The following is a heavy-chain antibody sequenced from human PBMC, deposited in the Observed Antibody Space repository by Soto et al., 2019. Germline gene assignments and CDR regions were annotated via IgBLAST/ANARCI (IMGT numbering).Heavy chain of an antibody. V-gene: IGHV3-48*01. J-gene: IGHJ4*02. Sequence: PGGSLRLSCEGFGYTFRGYGMIWVRQAPGKGLECVSYISSDETIVNYADSVKGRFTISRDSAKNTLFLQMSSLRAEDTAVYYWARGFSGHSNYFEYWGLGTLVTVSS. CDR2: ISSDETIV. CDR3: ARGFSGHSNYFEY. CDR1: GYTFRGYG. D-gene: IGHD1-26*01.